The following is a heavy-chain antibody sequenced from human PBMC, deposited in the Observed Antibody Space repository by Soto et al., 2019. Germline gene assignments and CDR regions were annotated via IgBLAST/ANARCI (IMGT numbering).Heavy chain of an antibody. CDR2: VSYDGTKQ. CDR1: GFTLSHYA. D-gene: IGHD3-22*01. CDR3: ARDRVYYYDSSGYYNFDF. Sequence: PGGSLRLSCAASGFTLSHYAMHWVRQAPGKGLEWVAVVSYDGTKQFYADSVKGRFTISRDSSKSTLYLQMNNLRDEDTAVYYCARDRVYYYDSSGYYNFDFWGQGTLVTVSS. J-gene: IGHJ4*02. V-gene: IGHV3-30-3*01.